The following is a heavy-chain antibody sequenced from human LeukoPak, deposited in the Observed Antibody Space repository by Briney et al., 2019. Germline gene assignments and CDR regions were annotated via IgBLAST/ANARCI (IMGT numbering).Heavy chain of an antibody. CDR2: ISGSGGST. CDR3: AKDTRRWELLLLIDY. Sequence: GGSLRLSCAASGFTFSSYAMSWVRQAPGKGLEWVSAISGSGGSTYYADSVKGRFTISRDNSKNTLYLQMNSLRAEDTAVYYCAKDTRRWELLLLIDYWGQGTLVTVSS. D-gene: IGHD1-26*01. V-gene: IGHV3-23*01. CDR1: GFTFSSYA. J-gene: IGHJ4*02.